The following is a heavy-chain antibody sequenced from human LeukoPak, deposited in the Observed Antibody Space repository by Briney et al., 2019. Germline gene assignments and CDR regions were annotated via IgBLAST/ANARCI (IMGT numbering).Heavy chain of an antibody. Sequence: GGSLRLSCAASGFTFRSYGMSWVRQTPGKGLEWVANIKQDGSEKNYVDSVKGRFTISRDNAKNSLSLQMNSLRAEDTAVYYCARETPDSSGWDWGQGTLVTVSS. CDR2: IKQDGSEK. D-gene: IGHD6-19*01. CDR3: ARETPDSSGWD. V-gene: IGHV3-7*01. CDR1: GFTFRSYG. J-gene: IGHJ4*02.